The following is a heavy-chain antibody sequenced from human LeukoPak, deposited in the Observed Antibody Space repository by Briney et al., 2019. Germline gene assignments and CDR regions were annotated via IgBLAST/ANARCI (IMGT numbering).Heavy chain of an antibody. J-gene: IGHJ5*02. Sequence: SETLSLTCTVSGGSISIYHWSWLRQPPGKGLEWIGYVYYTGSTNYNPSTTYNPSLKSRVTISVDTSKKQFPLKLNSVTAADTAMYYCARGDYGGRIVPLDTWGQGTLVTVSS. CDR3: ARGDYGGRIVPLDT. CDR1: GGSISIYH. D-gene: IGHD4-23*01. CDR2: VYYTGST. V-gene: IGHV4-59*01.